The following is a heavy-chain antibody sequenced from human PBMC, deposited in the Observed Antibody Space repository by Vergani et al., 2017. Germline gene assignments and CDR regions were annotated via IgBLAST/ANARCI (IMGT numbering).Heavy chain of an antibody. CDR3: AKDLEGTDYDFWSGSLYYMDV. CDR2: ISGSGGST. Sequence: EVQLLESGGGLVQPGGSLRLSCAASGFTFSSYAMSWVRQAPGKGLEWVSAISGSGGSTYYADSVKGRFTISRDNSKNTLYLQMNSLRAEDTAVYYCAKDLEGTDYDFWSGSLYYMDVWGKGTTVTVSS. V-gene: IGHV3-23*01. D-gene: IGHD3-3*01. CDR1: GFTFSSYA. J-gene: IGHJ6*03.